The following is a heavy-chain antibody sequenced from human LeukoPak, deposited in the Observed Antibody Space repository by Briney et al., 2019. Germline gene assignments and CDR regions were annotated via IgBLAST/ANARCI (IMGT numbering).Heavy chain of an antibody. CDR3: ARAPKSGSYGRY. CDR1: GYSFTSYW. V-gene: IGHV5-51*01. J-gene: IGHJ4*02. D-gene: IGHD1-26*01. Sequence: GESLKISCKGSGYSFTSYWIGWVRQMRGKGLEWMGIIHPGDSDTRYSPSFQGQVTISADKSISTAYLPWSSLRSDDTAVYYCARAPKSGSYGRYWGQGPLVTVPS. CDR2: IHPGDSDT.